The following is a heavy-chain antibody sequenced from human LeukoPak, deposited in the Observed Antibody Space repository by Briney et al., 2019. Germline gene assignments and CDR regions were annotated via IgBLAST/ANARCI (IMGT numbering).Heavy chain of an antibody. D-gene: IGHD3-22*01. Sequence: GGSLRLSCAASGFTVSSNYMSRVRQAPGKGLEWVSVIYSGGSTYYADSVKGRFTVSRDNSKNTLYLQMNSLRVEDTAVYYCASMGYYDSNGYYYYGMDVWGQGTTVTVSS. CDR2: IYSGGST. V-gene: IGHV3-53*01. CDR3: ASMGYYDSNGYYYYGMDV. CDR1: GFTVSSNY. J-gene: IGHJ6*02.